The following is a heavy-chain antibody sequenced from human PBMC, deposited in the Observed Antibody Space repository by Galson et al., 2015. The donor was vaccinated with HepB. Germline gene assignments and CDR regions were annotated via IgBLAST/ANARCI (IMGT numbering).Heavy chain of an antibody. CDR2: FDPEDGET. D-gene: IGHD3-22*01. Sequence: SVKVSCKVSGYTLTELSMHWVRQAPGKGLEWMGGFDPEDGETIYAQKFQGRVTMTEDTSTDTAYMELSSLRSEDTAVYYCARDLRPTYYYDSSGYYANSKIGGGYYYGMDVWGQGTTVTVSS. V-gene: IGHV1-24*01. J-gene: IGHJ6*02. CDR1: GYTLTELS. CDR3: ARDLRPTYYYDSSGYYANSKIGGGYYYGMDV.